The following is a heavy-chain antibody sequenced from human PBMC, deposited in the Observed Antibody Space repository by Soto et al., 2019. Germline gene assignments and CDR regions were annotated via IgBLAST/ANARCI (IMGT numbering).Heavy chain of an antibody. CDR3: ARGYYDSSGYPRYFDY. CDR1: GFTFSSYG. CDR2: IWYDGSNK. J-gene: IGHJ4*02. V-gene: IGHV3-33*01. Sequence: GGSLRLSCAASGFTFSSYGMHWVRQAPGKGLEWVAVIWYDGSNKYYADSVKGRFTISRDNSKNTLYLQMNSLRAEDTAVYYCARGYYDSSGYPRYFDYWGQGTLVTVSS. D-gene: IGHD3-22*01.